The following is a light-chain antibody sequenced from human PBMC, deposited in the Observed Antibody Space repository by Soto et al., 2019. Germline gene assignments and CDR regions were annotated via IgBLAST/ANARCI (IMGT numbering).Light chain of an antibody. J-gene: IGKJ1*01. CDR1: QSISSW. Sequence: DIQMTQSPSTLSASVRXXVTVTCRASQSISSWLAWYQQKPGKAPKLLIYDASSLESGVPSRFSGSGSGTEFTLTISSLQPDDFATYYCQQYNSYSWTFGQGTKVDIK. CDR3: QQYNSYSWT. V-gene: IGKV1-5*01. CDR2: DAS.